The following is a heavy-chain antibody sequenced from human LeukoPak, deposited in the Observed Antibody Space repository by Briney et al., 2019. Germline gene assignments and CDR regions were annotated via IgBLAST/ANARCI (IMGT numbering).Heavy chain of an antibody. D-gene: IGHD6-19*01. Sequence: GGSLRLSCAASGFTFSSYSMNWVRQAPGKGLEWVSSISSSSSYIYYADSVKGRFTISRDNSKNTLYLQMNSLRAEDTAVYYCARDGILYSSGWYGDYWGQGTLVTVSS. V-gene: IGHV3-21*01. CDR3: ARDGILYSSGWYGDY. CDR1: GFTFSSYS. J-gene: IGHJ4*02. CDR2: ISSSSSYI.